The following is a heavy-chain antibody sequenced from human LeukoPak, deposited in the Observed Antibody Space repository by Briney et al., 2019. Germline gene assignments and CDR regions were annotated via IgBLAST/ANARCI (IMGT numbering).Heavy chain of an antibody. CDR1: GYTFTGYY. J-gene: IGHJ4*02. V-gene: IGHV1-2*02. CDR2: INPNSGGT. D-gene: IGHD3-10*01. Sequence: ASVKVSCKASGYTFTGYYMHWVRQAPGQGLEWMGWINPNSGGTNYAQKLQGRVTMTTDTSTSTAYMELRSLRSDDTAVYYCARMTRILWFGESWHYFDYWGQGTLVTVSS. CDR3: ARMTRILWFGESWHYFDY.